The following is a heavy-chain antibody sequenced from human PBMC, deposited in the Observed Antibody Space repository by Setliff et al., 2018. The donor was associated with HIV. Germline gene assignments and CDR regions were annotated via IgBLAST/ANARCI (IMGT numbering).Heavy chain of an antibody. J-gene: IGHJ4*02. Sequence: PSETLSLTCTVSGGSINRIDYYWGWIRQSPGKGLEWIGNVYYDGTTYYNPSLKSRVTLSVDTSENKFSLRLSSVTAADTAVYFCARGGTVSADFDSWGQGTLVTVSS. CDR1: GGSINRIDYY. CDR2: VYYDGTT. CDR3: ARGGTVSADFDS. D-gene: IGHD6-19*01. V-gene: IGHV4-39*07.